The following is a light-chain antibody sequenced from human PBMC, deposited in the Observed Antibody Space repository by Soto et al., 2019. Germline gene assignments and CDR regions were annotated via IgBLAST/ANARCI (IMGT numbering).Light chain of an antibody. Sequence: LTQPASVSGSPVQSIAISCTGTISDVGDYPYVSWYQQHPAKVPKLIIYEVSHRPSGITSRFSGSKSQNTASLTISGLQAEDEADYYCSSYSATNTLVFGSGTKVTVL. CDR1: ISDVGDYPY. V-gene: IGLV2-14*01. CDR2: EVS. CDR3: SSYSATNTLV. J-gene: IGLJ1*01.